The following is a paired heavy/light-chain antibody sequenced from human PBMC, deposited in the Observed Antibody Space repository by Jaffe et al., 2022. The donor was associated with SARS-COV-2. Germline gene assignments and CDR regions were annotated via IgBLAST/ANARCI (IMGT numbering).Heavy chain of an antibody. V-gene: IGHV3-23*01. Sequence: EVQLLESGGGLVQPGGSLRLSCAASGFTFRNYAMSWVRQAPGKGLEWVSTISGSGGGTFYVDSVKGRFTISRDNAKNTLNLQMNSLRAEDTAVYYCAKGKGQQSVFDYWGQGTRVTVSS. D-gene: IGHD6-13*01. CDR1: GFTFRNYA. CDR2: ISGSGGGT. CDR3: AKGKGQQSVFDY. J-gene: IGHJ4*02.
Light chain of an antibody. CDR1: QSVNNW. Sequence: DIQMTQSPSTLSASVGDRVTITCRASQSVNNWLAWYQQKPGKAPRLLIYKASSLESGVPSRFSGSGSGTEFTLTISSLQPDDFATYYCQQYNDYPWTFGQGTKVEIK. CDR2: KAS. CDR3: QQYNDYPWT. J-gene: IGKJ1*01. V-gene: IGKV1-5*03.